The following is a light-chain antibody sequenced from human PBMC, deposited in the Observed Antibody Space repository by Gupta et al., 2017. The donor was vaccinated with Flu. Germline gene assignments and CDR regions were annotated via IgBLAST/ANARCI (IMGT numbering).Light chain of an antibody. V-gene: IGLV2-23*01. CDR2: EAY. J-gene: IGLJ2*01. CDR3: CSYAGSSTLI. CDR1: SSDIGGFNL. Sequence: QSALTQPASVSGSPGQSLTISCTGTSSDIGGFNLVSWYHLHPDKAPKLLIFEAYKRPSGVSNRFSGSKSGNTASLTISGLQAEDEADYYCCSYAGSSTLIFGGGTKLTVL.